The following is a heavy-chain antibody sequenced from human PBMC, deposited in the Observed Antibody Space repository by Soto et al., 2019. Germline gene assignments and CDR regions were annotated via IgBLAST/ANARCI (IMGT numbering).Heavy chain of an antibody. J-gene: IGHJ4*02. CDR1: GFTFTSSA. V-gene: IGHV1-58*02. CDR3: ARVYCSGGSCYGIDY. CDR2: IVVGSGNT. Sequence: SVKVSCKASGFTFTSSAMQWVRQARGQRLEWIGWIVVGSGNTNYAQKFQERVTITRDTSTSTVYMELSSLRSEDTAVYYCARVYCSGGSCYGIDYWGQGTLVTVSS. D-gene: IGHD2-15*01.